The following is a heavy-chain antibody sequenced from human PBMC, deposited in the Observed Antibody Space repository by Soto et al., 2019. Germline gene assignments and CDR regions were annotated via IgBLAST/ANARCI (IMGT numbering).Heavy chain of an antibody. Sequence: RLSCAASGFTFSSYGMHWVRQAPGKGLEWVAVISYDGSNKYYADSVKGRFTISRDNSKNTLYLQMNSLRAEDTAVYYCAKDPVVRGVIMGGMDVWGQGTTVTVSS. D-gene: IGHD3-10*01. J-gene: IGHJ6*02. CDR3: AKDPVVRGVIMGGMDV. CDR1: GFTFSSYG. V-gene: IGHV3-30*18. CDR2: ISYDGSNK.